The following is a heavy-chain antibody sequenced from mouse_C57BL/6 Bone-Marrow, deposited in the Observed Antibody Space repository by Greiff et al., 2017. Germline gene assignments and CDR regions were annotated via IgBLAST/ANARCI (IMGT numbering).Heavy chain of an antibody. J-gene: IGHJ2*01. D-gene: IGHD2-4*01. CDR2: IDPSDSYT. Sequence: QVQLQQPGAELVKPGASVKLSCKASGYTFTSYWMQWVKQRPGPGLEWIGEIDPSDSYTNYNQKFKGKATLTVDTSSSTAYMQLSSLTSEDSAVYYCAREGYDYDYFDYWGQGTTLTVSS. CDR1: GYTFTSYW. V-gene: IGHV1-50*01. CDR3: AREGYDYDYFDY.